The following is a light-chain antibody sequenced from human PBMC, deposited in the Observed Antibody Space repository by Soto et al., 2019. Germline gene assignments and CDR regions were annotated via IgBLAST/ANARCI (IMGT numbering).Light chain of an antibody. CDR1: QSISRY. CDR2: VAS. CDR3: QQSYGTPIT. V-gene: IGKV1-39*01. Sequence: DIQMTQSPSSLSASVGDRVTITCRASQSISRYLNWYQKKPGKAPNLLIYVASSLQSEVQSRFSGSGSGTDFTLTITSLQAEDFATYYCQQSYGTPITFGQGTRLEIK. J-gene: IGKJ5*01.